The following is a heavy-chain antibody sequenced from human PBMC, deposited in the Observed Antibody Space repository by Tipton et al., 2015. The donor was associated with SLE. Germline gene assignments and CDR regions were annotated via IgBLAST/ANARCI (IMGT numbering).Heavy chain of an antibody. CDR1: RGSFSGYA. J-gene: IGHJ5*02. CDR2: IFCSGPT. D-gene: IGHD6-13*01. Sequence: TLSLTCAVSRGSFSGYAWSWIRQPPGKGLEWIGSIFCSGPTYYNPSLRSRVTISADTSKNQLFLRLSSVTAADTAVYYCARHGRGVAVAGAPFDPWGQGTLITVSS. CDR3: ARHGRGVAVAGAPFDP. V-gene: IGHV4-30-2*03.